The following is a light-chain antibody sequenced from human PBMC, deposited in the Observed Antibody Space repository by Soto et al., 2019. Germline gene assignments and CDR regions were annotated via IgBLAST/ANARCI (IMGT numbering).Light chain of an antibody. Sequence: EIVMTQSPATLSVSPGERATLSCRASQSVSTNLAWYQQKSGQAPRLLIFGASTRATDVPARFSGSGSGTEFTLTISSLQSEDFAVYYCLQHNSWPRTFGQGTRLEV. CDR3: LQHNSWPRT. CDR2: GAS. V-gene: IGKV3-15*01. CDR1: QSVSTN. J-gene: IGKJ1*01.